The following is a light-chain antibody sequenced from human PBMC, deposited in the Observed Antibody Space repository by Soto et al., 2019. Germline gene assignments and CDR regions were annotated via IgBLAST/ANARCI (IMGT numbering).Light chain of an antibody. CDR1: QSVSSSY. Sequence: EIVLTQSPGTLSLSPGERATLSCRAGQSVSSSYLAWYQQKPGQAPRLLIYGASSRATGIPDRFSGSGSGTDFTLTISSLEPEDFAVYYCQQYCSSPRTFGQGTKVEIK. CDR2: GAS. J-gene: IGKJ1*01. V-gene: IGKV3-20*01. CDR3: QQYCSSPRT.